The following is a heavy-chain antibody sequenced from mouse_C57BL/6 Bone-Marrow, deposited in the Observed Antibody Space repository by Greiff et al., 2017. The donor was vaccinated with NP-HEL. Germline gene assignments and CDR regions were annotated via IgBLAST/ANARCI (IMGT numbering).Heavy chain of an antibody. V-gene: IGHV1-31*01. CDR2: IYPYNGVS. J-gene: IGHJ1*03. CDR1: GYSFTGYY. D-gene: IGHD1-1*01. Sequence: VQLKESGPELVKPGASVKISCKASGYSFTGYYMHWVKQSHGNILDWIGYIYPYNGVSSYNQKFKGKATLTVDKSSSTAYMELRSLTSEDSAVYYCARIYYYGSSYWYFDVWGTGTTVTVSS. CDR3: ARIYYYGSSYWYFDV.